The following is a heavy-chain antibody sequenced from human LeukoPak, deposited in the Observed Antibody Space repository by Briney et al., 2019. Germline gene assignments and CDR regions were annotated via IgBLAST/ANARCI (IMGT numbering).Heavy chain of an antibody. CDR2: IYYSGST. CDR3: ARVIIAAAGSYVSPAFDI. D-gene: IGHD6-13*01. V-gene: IGHV4-59*01. Sequence: SETLSLTCTVSGGSISSYYWSWIRQPPGKGLEWIGYIYYSGSTNYNPSLKSRVTISVDTSKNQFSLKLSSVTAADTAVYYCARVIIAAAGSYVSPAFDIWGQGTLVTVSS. CDR1: GGSISSYY. J-gene: IGHJ4*02.